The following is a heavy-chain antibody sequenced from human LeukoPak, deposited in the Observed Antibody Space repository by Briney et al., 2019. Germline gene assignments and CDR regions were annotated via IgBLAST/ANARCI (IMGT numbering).Heavy chain of an antibody. J-gene: IGHJ4*02. V-gene: IGHV3-7*01. CDR3: ARDPTYYLRYGYFDS. CDR1: GFSLGDYW. Sequence: GGSLRLSCAASGFSLGDYWMNWVRQAPGKGLEWLATIKQDGSETHYLDSVKGRLSISRDNDKNSLYLQINSLRAEDTAVYYCARDPTYYLRYGYFDSWGQGTLVTVSS. CDR2: IKQDGSET. D-gene: IGHD1-26*01.